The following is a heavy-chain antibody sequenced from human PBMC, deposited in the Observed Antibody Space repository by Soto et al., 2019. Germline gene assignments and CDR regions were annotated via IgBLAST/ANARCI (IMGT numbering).Heavy chain of an antibody. Sequence: QVQLVQSGAEVKKPGSSVMVSCKVSGGTFSSYAIGWVRQAPGQGLEWMGVIIPITGTVNYAQKFQGRVTMTADESTTTVDVELSSLRSEGTAVYYCAREYSSSSQYLYFDVWGRGTLVTVSS. CDR3: AREYSSSSQYLYFDV. V-gene: IGHV1-69*01. D-gene: IGHD6-6*01. CDR1: GGTFSSYA. J-gene: IGHJ2*01. CDR2: IIPITGTV.